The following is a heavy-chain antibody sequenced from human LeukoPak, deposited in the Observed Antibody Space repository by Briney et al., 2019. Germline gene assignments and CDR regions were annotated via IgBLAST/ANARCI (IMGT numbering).Heavy chain of an antibody. CDR1: GGTFSSYA. Sequence: GASVKVSCKASGGTFSSYAISWVRQAPGQGLEWMGRIIPIFGTANYAQKFQGRVTITTDESTSTAYMELSSLRSEDTAVYYCASSPSDYYDSNRAFDIWGQGTMVTVSS. CDR3: ASSPSDYYDSNRAFDI. D-gene: IGHD3-22*01. V-gene: IGHV1-69*05. CDR2: IIPIFGTA. J-gene: IGHJ3*02.